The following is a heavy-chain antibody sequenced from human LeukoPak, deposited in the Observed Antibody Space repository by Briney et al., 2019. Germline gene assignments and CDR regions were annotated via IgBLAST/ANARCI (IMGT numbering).Heavy chain of an antibody. CDR1: GFTFSGSA. D-gene: IGHD2-15*01. Sequence: GGSLRLSCAASGFTFSGSAMHWVRQASGKGLEWVGRIRSKANSYATAYAASVKGRFTISRDDSKNTAYLQMNSLKTEDTAVYYCTRQSDSAAGYYYYYYMDVWGKGTTVTVSS. V-gene: IGHV3-73*01. J-gene: IGHJ6*03. CDR2: IRSKANSYAT. CDR3: TRQSDSAAGYYYYYYMDV.